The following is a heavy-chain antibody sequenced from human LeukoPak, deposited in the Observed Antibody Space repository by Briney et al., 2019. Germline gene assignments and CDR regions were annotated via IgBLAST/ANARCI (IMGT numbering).Heavy chain of an antibody. J-gene: IGHJ4*02. Sequence: GASVKVSCKASGYTFTGYYMHWVRQAAGQGLEWVGWINPNSGGTNYAQKFQGRVTMTRDTSISTAYMELSRLRSDDTAVYYCARGYCSGGSCYSVFDYWGQGTLVTVSS. D-gene: IGHD2-15*01. CDR1: GYTFTGYY. V-gene: IGHV1-2*02. CDR3: ARGYCSGGSCYSVFDY. CDR2: INPNSGGT.